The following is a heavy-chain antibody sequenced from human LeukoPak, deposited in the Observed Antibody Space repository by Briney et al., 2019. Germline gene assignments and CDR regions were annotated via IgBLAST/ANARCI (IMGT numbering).Heavy chain of an antibody. CDR3: ARSPSYSSGYYLP. CDR2: IYSSGST. D-gene: IGHD3-22*01. J-gene: IGHJ4*02. CDR1: GRSISNYY. V-gene: IGHV4-4*07. Sequence: SETLSLTCTVSGRSISNYYWSWIRQPAAGKGLEWIGRIYSSGSTNYNPSLKSRVTMSVDTSKNQFSLQLSSVTAADTAVYYCARSPSYSSGYYLPWGQGTLVTVSS.